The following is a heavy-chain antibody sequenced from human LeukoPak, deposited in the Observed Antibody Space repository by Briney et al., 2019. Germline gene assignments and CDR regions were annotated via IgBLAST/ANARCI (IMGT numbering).Heavy chain of an antibody. Sequence: GGSLRLSSAASGFTFSSYSMNWVRQAPGKGLEWVSSISSSSSYIYYADSVKGRFTISRDNAKNSLYLQMNSLRAEDTAVYYCARAVYGSSAFDIWGQGTMVTVSS. CDR1: GFTFSSYS. CDR3: ARAVYGSSAFDI. D-gene: IGHD3-10*01. J-gene: IGHJ3*02. V-gene: IGHV3-21*01. CDR2: ISSSSSYI.